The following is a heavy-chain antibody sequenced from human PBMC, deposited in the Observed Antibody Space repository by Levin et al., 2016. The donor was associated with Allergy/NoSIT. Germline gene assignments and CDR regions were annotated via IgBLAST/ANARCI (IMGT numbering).Heavy chain of an antibody. CDR2: ISYDGNHR. D-gene: IGHD4-17*01. J-gene: IGHJ4*02. CDR3: ARDATPLTLAGRFDY. V-gene: IGHV3-30*04. Sequence: GESLKISCAASGFTFSTFAIHWVRQAPGRGLEWVAVISYDGNHRYYADSVRGRFTISRDNSKNTVYLQLNSLRAEDTAVYYCARDATPLTLAGRFDYWGQGTLVAVSS. CDR1: GFTFSTFA.